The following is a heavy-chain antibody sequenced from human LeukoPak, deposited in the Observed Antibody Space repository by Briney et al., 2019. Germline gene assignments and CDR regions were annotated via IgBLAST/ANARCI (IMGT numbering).Heavy chain of an antibody. D-gene: IGHD3-3*01. CDR2: ISSSGNTV. J-gene: IGHJ3*02. Sequence: GGSLRLSCVVSGFTFSDYDMTWIRQAPGKGLEWVSHISSSGNTVYYADSVKGRFTISRDNAKNSLYLQMNSLRAEDTAVYYCARDTIFGVVIYAFDIWGQGTMVTVSS. V-gene: IGHV3-11*04. CDR3: ARDTIFGVVIYAFDI. CDR1: GFTFSDYD.